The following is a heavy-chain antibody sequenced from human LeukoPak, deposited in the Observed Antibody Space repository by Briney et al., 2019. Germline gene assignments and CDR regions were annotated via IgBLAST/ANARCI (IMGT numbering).Heavy chain of an antibody. CDR2: IYYSGNT. V-gene: IGHV4-59*01. J-gene: IGHJ5*02. CDR1: GGSISNYY. Sequence: SETLSLTCTVSGGSISNYYWSWIRQPPGKGLEWIGYIYYSGNTNYNPSLKSRVTISLDTSKNHFSLRLSSVTAADTAVYYCAREDGTSNHWGQGTLVTVSS. CDR3: AREDGTSNH.